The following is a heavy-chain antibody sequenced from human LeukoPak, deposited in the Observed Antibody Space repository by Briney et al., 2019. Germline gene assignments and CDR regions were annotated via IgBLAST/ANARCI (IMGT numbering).Heavy chain of an antibody. CDR1: GGSISSYY. Sequence: PSETLSLTCTVSGGSISSYYWSWIRQPPGKGLEWIGYIYYSGSTNYNPSLKSRVTISVDTSKNQFSLKLSPVTAADTAVYYCARVAGWYYFDYWGQGTLVTVSS. J-gene: IGHJ4*02. D-gene: IGHD6-19*01. V-gene: IGHV4-59*01. CDR3: ARVAGWYYFDY. CDR2: IYYSGST.